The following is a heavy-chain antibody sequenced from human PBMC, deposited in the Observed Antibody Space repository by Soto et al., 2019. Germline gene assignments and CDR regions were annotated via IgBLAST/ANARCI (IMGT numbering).Heavy chain of an antibody. Sequence: EVQLVESGGGLIQPGGSLRLSCAASGFTVTNKYMTWVHQAPGKGLEWVSVIYSGGSTSYADSVKGRFTISRDNSKNILYLQMHSLRAEDTAVYYCARVDYGDYGWYFDLWGRGTLVTVSS. J-gene: IGHJ2*01. CDR2: IYSGGST. D-gene: IGHD4-17*01. CDR3: ARVDYGDYGWYFDL. CDR1: GFTVTNKY. V-gene: IGHV3-53*01.